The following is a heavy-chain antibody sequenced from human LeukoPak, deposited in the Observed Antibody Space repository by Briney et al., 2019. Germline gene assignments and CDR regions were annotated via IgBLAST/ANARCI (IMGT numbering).Heavy chain of an antibody. J-gene: IGHJ6*02. CDR1: GYTFTSYD. CDR3: ARDGHHSSSSYYYGMDV. Sequence: ASVNVSCKASGYTFTSYDINWVRQATGQGLEWMGWMNPNSGNTGYAQKFQGRVTMTRNTSISTAYMELSSLRSEDTAVYYCARDGHHSSSSYYYGMDVWGQGTTVTVSS. CDR2: MNPNSGNT. V-gene: IGHV1-8*01. D-gene: IGHD6-6*01.